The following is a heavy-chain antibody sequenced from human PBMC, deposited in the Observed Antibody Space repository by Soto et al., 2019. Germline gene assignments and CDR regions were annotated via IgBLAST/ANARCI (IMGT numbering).Heavy chain of an antibody. D-gene: IGHD2-15*01. V-gene: IGHV1-69*13. CDR2: IIPIFGTA. J-gene: IGHJ6*02. CDR3: ARGLVVVVAANYYYYGMDV. Sequence: ASVKVSCKASGGTFSSYAISWVRQAPGQGLEWMGGIIPIFGTANYAQKFQGRVTITADESTSTAYMELSSLRSEDTAVYYCARGLVVVVAANYYYYGMDVWGHGTTVTVSS. CDR1: GGTFSSYA.